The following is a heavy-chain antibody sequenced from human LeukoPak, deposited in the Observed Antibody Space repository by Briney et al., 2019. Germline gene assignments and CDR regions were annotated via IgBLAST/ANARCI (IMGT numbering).Heavy chain of an antibody. CDR2: IYHSGST. V-gene: IGHV4-4*02. CDR3: ARGLGSSSKPGADAFDI. J-gene: IGHJ3*02. Sequence: SETLSLTCAVSGGSISSSNWWSWVRQPPGKGLEWIGEIYHSGSTNYNPSLKSRVTISVDKSKNQFSLKLSSVTAADTAVYYCARGLGSSSKPGADAFDIWGQGTMVTVSS. CDR1: GGSISSSNW. D-gene: IGHD6-6*01.